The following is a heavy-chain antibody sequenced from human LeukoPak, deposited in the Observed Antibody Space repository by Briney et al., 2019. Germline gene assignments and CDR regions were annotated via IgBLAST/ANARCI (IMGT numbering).Heavy chain of an antibody. CDR2: IYASGST. CDR3: ARLNGGG. CDR1: GGSISSYY. J-gene: IGHJ4*02. D-gene: IGHD2-8*01. V-gene: IGHV4-4*07. Sequence: PSETLSLTCTVSGGSISSYYWRWLRQPAGKGPAWIGRIYASGSTNYNPSLKSRVTMSVDTSKNQLSLKLSSVTAADTAVYYCARLNGGGWGQGTLVVVTS.